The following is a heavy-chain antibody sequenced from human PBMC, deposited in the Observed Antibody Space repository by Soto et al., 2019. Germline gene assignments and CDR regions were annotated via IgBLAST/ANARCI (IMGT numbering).Heavy chain of an antibody. V-gene: IGHV3-53*04. D-gene: IGHD3-22*01. Sequence: EVQLVESGGGLVQPGGSLRLSCAASGFTVSSNYMSWVRQAPGKGLEWVSVIYSGGSTYYADSVKGRFTISRHNSKNTLYLKMNSLRAEDTAVYYCARVSSGIALSMDVWGQGTTVTVSS. CDR1: GFTVSSNY. J-gene: IGHJ6*02. CDR2: IYSGGST. CDR3: ARVSSGIALSMDV.